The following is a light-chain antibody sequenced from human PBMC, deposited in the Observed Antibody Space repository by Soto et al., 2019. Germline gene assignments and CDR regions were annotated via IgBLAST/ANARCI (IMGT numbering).Light chain of an antibody. Sequence: QAVVTQEPSLTVSPGGTVTLTCASSTGAVTSGYYANWFQQKPGQAPRALISSTSNKHSWTPARFSGSLPGGKAALTLSGVQPEDEAEYYCLLFYRDAWVFGGGTKVTVL. CDR1: TGAVTSGYY. CDR3: LLFYRDAWV. V-gene: IGLV7-43*01. J-gene: IGLJ3*02. CDR2: STS.